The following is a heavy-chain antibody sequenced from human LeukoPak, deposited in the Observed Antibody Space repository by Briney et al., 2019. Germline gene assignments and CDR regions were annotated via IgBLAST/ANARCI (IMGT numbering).Heavy chain of an antibody. J-gene: IGHJ4*02. V-gene: IGHV4-59*01. Sequence: PSETLSLTCTVSGGSISSYYWSWIRQPPGKGLEWIGYIYYSGSTNYNPSLKSRVTISVDTSKNQFSLKLSSVTAADTAVYYCARGREKGHEYYWAFRLGVFDYWGQGTLVTVSS. CDR2: IYYSGST. CDR1: GGSISSYY. CDR3: ARGREKGHEYYWAFRLGVFDY. D-gene: IGHD3-16*01.